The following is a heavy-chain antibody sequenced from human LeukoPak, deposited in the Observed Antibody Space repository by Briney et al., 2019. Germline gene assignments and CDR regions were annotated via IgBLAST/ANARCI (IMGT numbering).Heavy chain of an antibody. CDR2: IYTSGST. V-gene: IGHV4-4*07. D-gene: IGHD1-1*01. CDR3: ARISMVTGTTYSPADFDI. J-gene: IGHJ3*02. Sequence: PSETLSLTCTVSGGSISSYYWSWIRQPAGKGLEWIGRIYTSGSTNYNPSLKSRVTMSVDTSKNQFSLKLSSVTAADTAVYYCARISMVTGTTYSPADFDIWGQGTMVTVSS. CDR1: GGSISSYY.